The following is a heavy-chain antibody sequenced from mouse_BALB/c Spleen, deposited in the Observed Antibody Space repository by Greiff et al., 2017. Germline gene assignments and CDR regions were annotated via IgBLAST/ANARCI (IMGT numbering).Heavy chain of an antibody. D-gene: IGHD1-1*01. CDR1: GFSLTGYG. Sequence: QVHVKQSGPGLVAPSQSLSITCTVSGFSLTGYGVNWVRQPPGKGLEWLGMIWGDGSTDYNSALKSRLSISKDNSKSQVFLKMNSLQTDDTARYYCARSRSFYGSSYGWYFDVWGAGTTVTVSS. J-gene: IGHJ1*01. V-gene: IGHV2-6-7*01. CDR2: IWGDGST. CDR3: ARSRSFYGSSYGWYFDV.